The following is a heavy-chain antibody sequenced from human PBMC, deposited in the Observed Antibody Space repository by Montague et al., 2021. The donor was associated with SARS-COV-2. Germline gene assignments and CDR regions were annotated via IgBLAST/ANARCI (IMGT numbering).Heavy chain of an antibody. V-gene: IGHV3-9*01. CDR2: INWNGGGI. CDR3: TKYPASRFFSGGDPYFFDF. CDR1: GFSFDESV. J-gene: IGHJ4*02. Sequence: SLRLSCAASGFSFDESVMHWVRQAPGKGLEWVAGINWNGGGISYADFVGARFTISRDNAKNSLYLEMNSLRPEDTALYYCTKYPASRFFSGGDPYFFDFWGRGTLVTVSS. D-gene: IGHD2-21*02.